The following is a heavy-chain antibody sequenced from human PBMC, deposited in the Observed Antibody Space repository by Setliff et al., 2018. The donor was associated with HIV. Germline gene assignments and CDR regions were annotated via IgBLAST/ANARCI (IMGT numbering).Heavy chain of an antibody. J-gene: IGHJ6*03. V-gene: IGHV4-34*01. CDR3: ARSARKQGYYYYYYMDV. Sequence: SETLSLTCAVYGGSLRGNSWNWIRQSPDKGLEWIAEVNHGGSSNYNPSLKSRVTTSLDASRDQFSLNLTSVTAADTAVYYCARSARKQGYYYYYYMDVWGKGITVTVSS. CDR1: GGSLRGNS. CDR2: VNHGGSS.